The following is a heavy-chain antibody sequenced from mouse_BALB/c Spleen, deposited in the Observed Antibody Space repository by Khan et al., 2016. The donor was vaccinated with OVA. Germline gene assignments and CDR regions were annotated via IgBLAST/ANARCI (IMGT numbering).Heavy chain of an antibody. D-gene: IGHD1-3*01. CDR1: GASTTSGF. CDR3: ARSTYKDAFAY. V-gene: IGHV3-8*02. Sequence: EVQLQESGPSLVQPSQTLSLTCSVTGASTTSGFWSWVRKFPGNKLEYMGYMIYSGYTYYNPSLKGRFSITRHTSKNQYYLQLNSVTTEDTATYYGARSTYKDAFAYGGQGALVTVSA. J-gene: IGHJ3*01. CDR2: MIYSGYT.